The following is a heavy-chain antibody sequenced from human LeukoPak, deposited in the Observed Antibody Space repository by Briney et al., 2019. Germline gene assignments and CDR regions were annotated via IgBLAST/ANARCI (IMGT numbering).Heavy chain of an antibody. CDR3: AGDGGGSGYEPYYYYSMDV. Sequence: SQTLSLTCTVSGGSISSGSYYWSWIRQPAGKGLEWIGRIYTSGSTNYNPSLESRVTMSVDTSKNQFSPNLSSVTAADTAVHYWAGDGGGSGYEPYYYYSMDVGGKGTGSPSP. J-gene: IGHJ6*03. D-gene: IGHD6-13*01. CDR2: IYTSGST. V-gene: IGHV4-61*02. CDR1: GGSISSGSYY.